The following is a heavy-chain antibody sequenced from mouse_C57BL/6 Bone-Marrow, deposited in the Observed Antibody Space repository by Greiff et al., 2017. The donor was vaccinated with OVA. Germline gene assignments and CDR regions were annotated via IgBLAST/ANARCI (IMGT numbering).Heavy chain of an antibody. Sequence: QVQLQQPGAELVRPGSSVKLSCKASGYTFTSYWMAWVKQRPGQGLEWIGNIYPSDSETHYNQKFKDKATLTVDKSSSTAYMQLSSLTSEDSAVYYCARLRLRRMDYWGQGTSVTVSS. CDR1: GYTFTSYW. D-gene: IGHD2-4*01. J-gene: IGHJ4*01. CDR3: ARLRLRRMDY. V-gene: IGHV1-61*01. CDR2: IYPSDSET.